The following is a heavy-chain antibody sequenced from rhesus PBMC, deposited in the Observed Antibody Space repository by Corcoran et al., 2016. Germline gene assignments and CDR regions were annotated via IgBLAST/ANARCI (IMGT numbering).Heavy chain of an antibody. CDR3: ARRPYYYDSGYFY. V-gene: IGHV4-99*01. D-gene: IGHD3-28*01. J-gene: IGHJ4*01. CDR1: GYSISSGYY. Sequence: QVQLQESGPGLVKPSETLSLTCAVSGYSISSGYYWGWIRRHPGKGLEYIWYINGSSATTYYNPSLKSRFTISKDPSKNQFSLKLSSVTAADTAVYYCARRPYYYDSGYFYWGQGVLVTVSS. CDR2: INGSSATT.